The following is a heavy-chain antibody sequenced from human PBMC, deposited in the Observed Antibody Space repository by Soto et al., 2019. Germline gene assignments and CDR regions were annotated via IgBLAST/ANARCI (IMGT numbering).Heavy chain of an antibody. V-gene: IGHV1-18*01. CDR2: ISAYNGNT. CDR3: ARDFSMVRGVRADAFDI. CDR1: GYTFTSYG. J-gene: IGHJ3*02. D-gene: IGHD3-10*01. Sequence: QVQLVQSGAEVKKPGASVKVSCKASGYTFTSYGISWVRQAPGQGLEWMGWISAYNGNTNYAQKLQGRVTMTTDTYMSTAYMEVRCLSSDDSSVYYGARDFSMVRGVRADAFDIWGQGTMVTVSS.